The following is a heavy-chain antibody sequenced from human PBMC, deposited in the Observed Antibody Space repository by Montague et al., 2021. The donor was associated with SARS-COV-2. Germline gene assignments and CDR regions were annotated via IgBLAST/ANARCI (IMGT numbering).Heavy chain of an antibody. J-gene: IGHJ6*02. D-gene: IGHD2/OR15-2a*01. V-gene: IGHV3-30-3*01. CDR3: ARVLGGYYGMDV. Sequence: SLRLSCAASGFTFSSYAMHWVRQAPGKGLEWVADISYDGSNKYYADSVKGRFTISRDNSKNMLYLQMNSLRAEDTAVYYCARVLGGYYGMDVWGQGTTVTVSS. CDR1: GFTFSSYA. CDR2: ISYDGSNK.